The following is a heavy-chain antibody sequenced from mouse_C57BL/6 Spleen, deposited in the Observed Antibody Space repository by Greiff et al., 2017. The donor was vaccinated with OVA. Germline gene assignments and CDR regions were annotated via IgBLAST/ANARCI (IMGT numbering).Heavy chain of an antibody. CDR3: ARGKRGYAMDD. J-gene: IGHJ4*01. CDR2: ISDGGSYT. Sequence: DVMLVESGGGLVKPGGSLKLSCAASGFTFSSYAMSWVRQTPEKRLEWVATISDGGSYTYYPDNVKGRFTISRDNAKNNLYLQMSHLKSEDTAMYYCARGKRGYAMDDWGQGTSVTVSS. V-gene: IGHV5-4*03. CDR1: GFTFSSYA.